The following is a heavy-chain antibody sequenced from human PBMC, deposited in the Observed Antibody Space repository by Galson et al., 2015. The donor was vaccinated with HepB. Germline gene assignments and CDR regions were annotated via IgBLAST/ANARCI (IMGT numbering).Heavy chain of an antibody. J-gene: IGHJ6*02. V-gene: IGHV1-18*01. CDR3: AREVADYDFWSGWGYYYYGMDV. CDR2: ISAYNGNT. CDR1: GYTFTSYG. D-gene: IGHD3-3*01. Sequence: SVKVSCRASGYTFTSYGISWVRQAPGQGLEWMGWISAYNGNTNYAQKLQGRVTMTTDTSTSTAYMELRSLRSDDTAVYYCAREVADYDFWSGWGYYYYGMDVWGQGTTVTVSS.